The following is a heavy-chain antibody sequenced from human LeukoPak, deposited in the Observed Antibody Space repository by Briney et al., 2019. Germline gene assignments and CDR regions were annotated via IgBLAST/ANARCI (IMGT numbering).Heavy chain of an antibody. CDR3: ARDRYYIFDY. J-gene: IGHJ4*02. Sequence: GGSLRLSCAASGFTFSSTWMNWVRQGPGKGLEWVSRITSDGSSTIYAESVKGRFTISRDNAKSTVYLQMNSLRAEDTAVYFSARDRYYIFDYWGQGAPVTVSS. CDR2: ITSDGSST. CDR1: GFTFSSTW. V-gene: IGHV3-74*01. D-gene: IGHD3-10*01.